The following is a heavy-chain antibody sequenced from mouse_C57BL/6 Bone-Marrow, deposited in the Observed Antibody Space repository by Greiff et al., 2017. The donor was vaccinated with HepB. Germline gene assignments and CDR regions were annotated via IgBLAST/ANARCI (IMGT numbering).Heavy chain of an antibody. J-gene: IGHJ1*03. V-gene: IGHV10-3*01. D-gene: IGHD2-3*01. Sequence: EVQLVESGGGLVQPKGSLKLSCAASGFTFNTYAMHWVRQAPGKGLEWVARIRSKSSNYATYYADSVKDRFTISRDDSQSMLYLQMNNLKTENTAMYCCVREEYDGYCDWYFDVWGTGTTVTVSS. CDR1: GFTFNTYA. CDR3: VREEYDGYCDWYFDV. CDR2: IRSKSSNYAT.